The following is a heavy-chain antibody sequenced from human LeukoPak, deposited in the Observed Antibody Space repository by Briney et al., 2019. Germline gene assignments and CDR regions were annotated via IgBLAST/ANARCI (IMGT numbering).Heavy chain of an antibody. D-gene: IGHD3-3*01. CDR2: IYSGGST. V-gene: IGHV3-53*01. CDR3: ARSYDFWSGYYPNYYYYYMDV. Sequence: GGSLRLSCAASGFTVSSNYMSWVRQAPGKGLEWVSVIYSGGSTYYADSVKGRFTISRDNSKNTLYLQMNSLRAEDTAVYYCARSYDFWSGYYPNYYYYYMDVWGKGTTVTVSS. J-gene: IGHJ6*03. CDR1: GFTVSSNY.